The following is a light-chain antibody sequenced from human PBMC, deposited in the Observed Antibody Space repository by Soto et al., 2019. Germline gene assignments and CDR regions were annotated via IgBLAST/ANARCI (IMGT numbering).Light chain of an antibody. V-gene: IGLV1-44*01. J-gene: IGLJ2*01. CDR1: SSNIGSNT. CDR2: SNN. Sequence: QSVLTQPPSASGTPGQRVTISCSGSSSNIGSNTVNWYQQLPGTAPKLLIYSNNQRPSGVPDRFSGAMSGTSGSLAISGLQSEDEADYYCAAWDYSLNGVVFVGGTKLTVL. CDR3: AAWDYSLNGVV.